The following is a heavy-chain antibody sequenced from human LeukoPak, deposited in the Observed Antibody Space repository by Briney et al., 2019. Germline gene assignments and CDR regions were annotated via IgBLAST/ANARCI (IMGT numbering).Heavy chain of an antibody. Sequence: PSETLSLTCTVSGGSISSSSYYWGWIRQPPGKGLEWIGSIYYSGSTYYNPSLKSRVTISVDTSKNQFSLKLSSVTAADTAVYYCAKDRVYSSSWPDYWGQGTLVTVSS. CDR3: AKDRVYSSSWPDY. D-gene: IGHD6-13*01. V-gene: IGHV4-39*02. J-gene: IGHJ4*02. CDR2: IYYSGST. CDR1: GGSISSSSYY.